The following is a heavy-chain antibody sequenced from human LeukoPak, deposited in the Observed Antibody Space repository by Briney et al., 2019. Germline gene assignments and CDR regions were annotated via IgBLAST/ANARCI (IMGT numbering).Heavy chain of an antibody. CDR1: GFSVSSFG. J-gene: IGHJ4*02. CDR2: ISVNGETT. CDR3: AQGFSSGWYPY. V-gene: IGHV3-23*01. Sequence: PGGSLRLSCAVSGFSVSSFGMSWVRPAPGKGVEGISAISVNGETTWYADPVRGRFIISRDNSKNTLYLQLSSLRAEDTAVYYCAQGFSSGWYPYWGQGSLVSVSS. D-gene: IGHD6-19*01.